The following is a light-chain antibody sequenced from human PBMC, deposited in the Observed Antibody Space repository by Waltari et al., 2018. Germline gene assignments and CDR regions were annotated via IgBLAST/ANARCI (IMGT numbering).Light chain of an antibody. V-gene: IGKV4-1*01. Sequence: DIVMTQSPDSLAVSLGERANINCKSSQSLLSRSNNKNYLAWYRQKPGQPPKLLIYWASTRESGVPDRFSGSGSGADFTLTISSLQAEDVAVYYCQQYYSLPLTFGGGTKVEI. CDR3: QQYYSLPLT. CDR2: WAS. J-gene: IGKJ4*01. CDR1: QSLLSRSNNKNY.